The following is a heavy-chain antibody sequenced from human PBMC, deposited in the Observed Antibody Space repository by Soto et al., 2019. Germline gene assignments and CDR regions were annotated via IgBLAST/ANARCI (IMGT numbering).Heavy chain of an antibody. J-gene: IGHJ4*02. CDR3: ARGGWKLFDY. CDR1: GGSIGSGDYY. CDR2: IYYSGST. D-gene: IGHD6-19*01. Sequence: SETLSLTCTVSGGSIGSGDYYWSWIRQPPGKGLEWIGYIYYSGSTYYNPSLKSRVTISVDTSKNQFSLKLSSVTAADTAVYYCARGGWKLFDYWGQGTLVTVSS. V-gene: IGHV4-30-4*02.